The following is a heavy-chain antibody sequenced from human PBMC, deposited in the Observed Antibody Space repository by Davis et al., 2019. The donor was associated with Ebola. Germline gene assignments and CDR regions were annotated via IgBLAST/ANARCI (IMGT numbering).Heavy chain of an antibody. Sequence: GESLKISCIVSGIDFGTSIMHWVRQAPGKGLEWVALFPIDGGYTQYGDAVKGRFSISRDNAKNTLYVQMDSLRGEDSAVYYCVRGGGPTNDGFELWGQGTTVTVSS. CDR3: VRGGGPTNDGFEL. V-gene: IGHV3-30-3*01. J-gene: IGHJ3*01. D-gene: IGHD3-16*01. CDR1: GIDFGTSI. CDR2: FPIDGGYT.